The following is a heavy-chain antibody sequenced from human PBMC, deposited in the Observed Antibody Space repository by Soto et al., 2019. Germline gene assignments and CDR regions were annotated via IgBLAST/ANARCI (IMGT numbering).Heavy chain of an antibody. V-gene: IGHV3-30-3*01. CDR3: ARDQGGTTLYYHGMDV. CDR2: ISYDGSNK. J-gene: IGHJ6*02. CDR1: GFTFSSYA. D-gene: IGHD1-7*01. Sequence: QVQLVESGGGVVQPGRSLRLSCAASGFTFSSYAMHWVRQAPGQGLEWVALISYDGSNKYYADSVKGRFTISRDNSKNTLYLQMNSLRPEDTDVYHCARDQGGTTLYYHGMDVWGQGTTVTVSS.